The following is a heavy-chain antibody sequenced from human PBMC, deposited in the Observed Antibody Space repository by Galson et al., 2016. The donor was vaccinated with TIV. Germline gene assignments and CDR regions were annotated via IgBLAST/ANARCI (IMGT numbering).Heavy chain of an antibody. CDR2: IYYTGST. D-gene: IGHD6-13*01. CDR1: GDSVSSSRFY. CDR3: ATFSYSWYSQ. V-gene: IGHV4-39*07. J-gene: IGHJ4*02. Sequence: LSLTCTVSGDSVSSSRFYWGWIRQPPGKGLEWIGSIYYTGSTYFNPSLQSRVTLSIDTSQNHFSLRVASVTAADTAVYLCATFSYSWYSQWGQGTLVTVPS.